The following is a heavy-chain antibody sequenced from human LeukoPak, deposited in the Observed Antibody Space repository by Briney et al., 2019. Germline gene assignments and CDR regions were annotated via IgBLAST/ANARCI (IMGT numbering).Heavy chain of an antibody. CDR2: IKSKTDGGTT. D-gene: IGHD6-19*01. CDR1: GFTFSNAW. J-gene: IGHJ4*02. V-gene: IGHV3-15*01. Sequence: GGSLRLSCAASGFTFSNAWMSRVRQAPGEGLEWVGRIKSKTDGGTTDYAAPMKGRFTISRDDSKNTLYLQMNSLKTEDTAVYYCTTDLVAGTNYWGQGTLVTVSS. CDR3: TTDLVAGTNY.